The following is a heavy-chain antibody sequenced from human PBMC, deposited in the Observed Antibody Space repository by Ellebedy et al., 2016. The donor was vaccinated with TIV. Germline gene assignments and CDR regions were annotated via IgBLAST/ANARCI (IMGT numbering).Heavy chain of an antibody. Sequence: GESLKISCAASGFTFSPYAMAWVRQAPGKGLGWVSGINSGGTRTYYADSVKGRFTISRDNSKNTLYLQMNSLRAEDTAVYYCAKGRGGGSDSSAPRYYFDYWGLGTLVTISS. CDR3: AKGRGGGSDSSAPRYYFDY. CDR1: GFTFSPYA. D-gene: IGHD3-22*01. CDR2: INSGGTRT. V-gene: IGHV3-23*01. J-gene: IGHJ4*02.